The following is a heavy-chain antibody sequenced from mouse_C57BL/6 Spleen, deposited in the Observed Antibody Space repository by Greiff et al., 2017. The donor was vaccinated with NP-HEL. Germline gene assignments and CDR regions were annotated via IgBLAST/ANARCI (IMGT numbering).Heavy chain of an antibody. CDR2: INPNNGGT. J-gene: IGHJ2*01. CDR3: ARGPVVPFDY. Sequence: EVQLQQSGPELVKPGASVKMSCKASGYTFTDYNMHWVKQSHGKSLEWIGYINPNNGGTSYNQKFKGKATLTVYKSSSTAYMELRSLTSEDSAVYYCARGPVVPFDYWGQGTTLTVSS. V-gene: IGHV1-22*01. CDR1: GYTFTDYN. D-gene: IGHD1-1*01.